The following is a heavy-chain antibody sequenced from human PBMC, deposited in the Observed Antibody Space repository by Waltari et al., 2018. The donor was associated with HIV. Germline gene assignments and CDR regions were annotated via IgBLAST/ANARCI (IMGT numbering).Heavy chain of an antibody. CDR2: TSFDGTNN. D-gene: IGHD3-22*01. J-gene: IGHJ6*04. V-gene: IGHV3-30*01. CDR3: AKDRSGSLHYFYYYGMDV. Sequence: QVQLVESGGGVVRPGGSLRLSCSASGFMFSGYVFLWVSQAPGKGLEWVAATSFDGTNNYYAHSVKGRFTISRDNIKNILHLQMNSLKIEDMAVYYCAKDRSGSLHYFYYYGMDVWGKGTTVAVSS. CDR1: GFMFSGYV.